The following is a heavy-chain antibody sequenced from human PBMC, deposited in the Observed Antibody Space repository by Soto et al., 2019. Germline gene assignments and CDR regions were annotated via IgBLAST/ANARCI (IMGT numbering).Heavy chain of an antibody. V-gene: IGHV3-21*01. CDR1: GFTFSNYS. CDR3: AREYTAWPLAYGLDV. J-gene: IGHJ6*02. CDR2: IGSRSDI. D-gene: IGHD2-2*02. Sequence: GGSLRLSCVVSGFTFSNYSINWVDQAPGKGLEWVSSIGSRSDIYYADSVKGRFTISRDNAENSVSLQMNSLRAEDTAVYYCAREYTAWPLAYGLDVWGQGTTVTVSS.